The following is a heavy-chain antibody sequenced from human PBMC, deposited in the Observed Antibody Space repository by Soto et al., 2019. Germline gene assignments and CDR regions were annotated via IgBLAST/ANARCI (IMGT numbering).Heavy chain of an antibody. V-gene: IGHV4-31*03. CDR3: ARAITGTRGYYYGVDV. CDR1: GASINGGGYY. D-gene: IGHD1-20*01. J-gene: IGHJ6*02. CDR2: IYYTGTT. Sequence: QVQLQESGPGLVKPSQTLSLTCSVSGASINGGGYYWSWIRQHPGKGLEWIGHIYYTGTTYYNPSLRSRITISADTSKNQFSLRLTCVTAADTDVDDCARAITGTRGYYYGVDVWGHGTTVTVSS.